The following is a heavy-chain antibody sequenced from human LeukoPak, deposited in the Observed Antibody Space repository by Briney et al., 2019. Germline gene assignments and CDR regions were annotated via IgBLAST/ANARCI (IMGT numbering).Heavy chain of an antibody. D-gene: IGHD3-22*01. Sequence: GGSLRLSCAASGFTFSSYSMNWVRQAPGKGLEWVSSISSSSSYIYYADSVKGRFTISRDNAKNSLYLQMNSLRAEDTAVYYCARVVYYGSSGPNFDYWGQGTLVTVSS. CDR1: GFTFSSYS. CDR3: ARVVYYGSSGPNFDY. V-gene: IGHV3-21*01. CDR2: ISSSSSYI. J-gene: IGHJ4*02.